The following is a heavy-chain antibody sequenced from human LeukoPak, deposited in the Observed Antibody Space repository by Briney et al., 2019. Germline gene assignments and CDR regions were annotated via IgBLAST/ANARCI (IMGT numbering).Heavy chain of an antibody. V-gene: IGHV3-30*03. D-gene: IGHD5-12*01. Sequence: GGSLRLSCAASGFTFSSYGMHWVRQAPGKGLEWVAVISYDGSNKYYADSVKGRFTISRDNSKNTLYLQMNSLRAEDTAAYYCARDGYSGTGDFDYWGQGTLVTVSS. CDR2: ISYDGSNK. CDR1: GFTFSSYG. J-gene: IGHJ4*02. CDR3: ARDGYSGTGDFDY.